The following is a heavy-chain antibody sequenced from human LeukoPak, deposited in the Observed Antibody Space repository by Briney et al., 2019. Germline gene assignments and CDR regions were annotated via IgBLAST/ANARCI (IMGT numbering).Heavy chain of an antibody. Sequence: PGGSLRLSCAASGFTFDDYGMSWVRQAPGKGLEWVSGINWNGGSTVYADIVKGRFTISRDNAKNSLYLQMNSLRAEDTALYYCARDSYSGSYSYFDYWGQGTLVTVSS. CDR3: ARDSYSGSYSYFDY. CDR2: INWNGGST. J-gene: IGHJ4*02. D-gene: IGHD1-26*01. V-gene: IGHV3-20*04. CDR1: GFTFDDYG.